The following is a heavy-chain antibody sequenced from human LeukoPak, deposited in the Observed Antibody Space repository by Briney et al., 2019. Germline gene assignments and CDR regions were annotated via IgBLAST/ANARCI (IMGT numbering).Heavy chain of an antibody. V-gene: IGHV3-23*01. Sequence: PGGSLRLSCADSGFTFSTYVMSWVRQAPGKGLEWVSSISAFGDSTYYADSVRGRFTMSRDNSKNTLNLQMNSLRAEDTAVYYCAKADQIRPYWGQGTLVTVSS. CDR1: GFTFSTYV. J-gene: IGHJ4*02. CDR3: AKADQIRPY. CDR2: ISAFGDST.